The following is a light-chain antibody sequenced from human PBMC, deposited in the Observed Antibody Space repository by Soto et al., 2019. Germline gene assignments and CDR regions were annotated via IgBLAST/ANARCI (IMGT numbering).Light chain of an antibody. V-gene: IGKV4-1*01. Sequence: DIVMTQSPDSLAVFLGERATINCKSSQSVLYSSNNKNYLAWYQQKAGQPPKLLIYWASTRESGVPDRFSGSGSGTAFTLTISSLQAEDVAVYYCQQYYATPPYTFGQGTKLEIK. CDR2: WAS. J-gene: IGKJ2*01. CDR3: QQYYATPPYT. CDR1: QSVLYSSNNKNY.